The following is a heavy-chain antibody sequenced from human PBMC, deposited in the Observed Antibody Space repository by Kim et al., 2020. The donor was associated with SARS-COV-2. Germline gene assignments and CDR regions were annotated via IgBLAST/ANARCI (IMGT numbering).Heavy chain of an antibody. CDR2: ITIGGDGT. CDR3: ARDKAYAFDI. CDR1: GFTFSSFS. J-gene: IGHJ3*02. Sequence: GGSLRLSCGASGFTFSSFSFNWIRQAPGKGLEWISYITIGGDGTQYADSVRGRFTISRDNVHNLIYLQMNSLRHKDTAIYYCARDKAYAFDIWGHGTMVTVSS. V-gene: IGHV3-48*02.